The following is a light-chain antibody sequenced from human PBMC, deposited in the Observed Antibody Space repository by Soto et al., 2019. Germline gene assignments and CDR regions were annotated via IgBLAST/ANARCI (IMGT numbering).Light chain of an antibody. CDR3: QQYNKWPLT. J-gene: IGKJ1*01. V-gene: IGKV3D-15*01. Sequence: EIVMTQSPAALSVSPGERATLSCRASQTVTSDLAWYQQKPGQAPRLLIYGASTRATGIPARFSGSGSGTEFTLTISSLQSEDLAVYYFQQYNKWPLTFGQGTKMEIK. CDR2: GAS. CDR1: QTVTSD.